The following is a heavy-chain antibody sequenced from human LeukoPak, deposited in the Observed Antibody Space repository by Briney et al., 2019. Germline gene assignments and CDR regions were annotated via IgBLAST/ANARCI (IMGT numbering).Heavy chain of an antibody. D-gene: IGHD3-3*01. CDR1: AFTFTDYY. CDR3: ARTISRGYFDY. Sequence: PGGSLRLSCAASAFTFTDYYMSWIRQAPGKGMEWISYLSSSGTAISYPESVKGRFTISRDNAKNSLYLQMNSLRAEDTAVYYCARTISRGYFDYWGQGTLVTVSS. CDR2: LSSSGTAI. J-gene: IGHJ4*02. V-gene: IGHV3-11*04.